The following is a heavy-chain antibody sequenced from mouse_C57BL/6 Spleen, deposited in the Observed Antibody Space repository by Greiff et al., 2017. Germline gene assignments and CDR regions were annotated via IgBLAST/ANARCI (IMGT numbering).Heavy chain of an antibody. J-gene: IGHJ2*01. Sequence: EVKLMESGPGLAKPSQTLSLTCSVTGYSITSDYWNWIRKFPGNKLEYMGYISYSGSTYYNPSLKSRISITRDTSKNQYYLQLNSVTTEDTATYYCARSPRYYYGSSYGGFDYWGQGTTLTVSS. CDR2: ISYSGST. CDR1: GYSITSDY. CDR3: ARSPRYYYGSSYGGFDY. D-gene: IGHD1-1*01. V-gene: IGHV3-8*01.